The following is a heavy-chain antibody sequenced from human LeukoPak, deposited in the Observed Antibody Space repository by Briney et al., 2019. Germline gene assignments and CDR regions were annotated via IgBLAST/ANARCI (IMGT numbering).Heavy chain of an antibody. CDR3: ANSRGYGSGNL. CDR2: VSGSGDRT. J-gene: IGHJ4*02. CDR1: GYSFSDYW. V-gene: IGHV3-23*01. D-gene: IGHD3-10*01. Sequence: GESLKISCQGSGYSFSDYWIGWVRQMPGKGLEWISAVSGSGDRTYYAGSVKGRFTISRDNSKNIVYLRMNSLRAEDTAVYFCANSRGYGSGNLWGQGTLVTVSS.